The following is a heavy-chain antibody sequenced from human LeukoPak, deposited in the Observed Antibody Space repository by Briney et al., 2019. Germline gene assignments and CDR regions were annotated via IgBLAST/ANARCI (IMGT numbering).Heavy chain of an antibody. Sequence: GGSLRLSCAASGFFFRSYWMHWFRQAPGKELVWVSRINKDGGLTAYADSVKGRFTISRDNAKNTLYLQMNSLKSEDTAVYYCVRVKLGSTTRLFDYWGQGTLVTVSS. V-gene: IGHV3-74*01. CDR3: VRVKLGSTTRLFDY. D-gene: IGHD1-1*01. CDR1: GFFFRSYW. CDR2: INKDGGLT. J-gene: IGHJ4*02.